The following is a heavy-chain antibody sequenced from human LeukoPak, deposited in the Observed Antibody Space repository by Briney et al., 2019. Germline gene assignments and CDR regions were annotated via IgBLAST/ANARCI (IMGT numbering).Heavy chain of an antibody. CDR3: AREPSFYGDYFGFDY. J-gene: IGHJ4*02. CDR1: GFTFSSYG. V-gene: IGHV3-33*01. D-gene: IGHD4-17*01. Sequence: GGSLRLSCAASGFTFSSYGMHWVRQAPGKGLEWVAVIWYDGSSKYYADSVKGRFTITRDNPKNTLYLQMNSLRAEDTAVYYCAREPSFYGDYFGFDYWGQGTLVTVSS. CDR2: IWYDGSSK.